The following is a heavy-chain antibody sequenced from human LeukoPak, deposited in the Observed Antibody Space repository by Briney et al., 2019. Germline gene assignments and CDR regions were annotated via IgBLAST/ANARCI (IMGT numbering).Heavy chain of an antibody. J-gene: IGHJ6*02. D-gene: IGHD5-18*01. V-gene: IGHV3-48*03. CDR3: ARDVGSNTYGRGAMDV. CDR2: IRSSSGTI. CDR1: GFTFSSYE. Sequence: PGGSLRLSCAASGFTFSSYEMNWVRQAPGKGLEWVSYIRSSSGTIYYADSVKGRFTISRDNAKNSPYLQMNSLRDEDTAVYYCARDVGSNTYGRGAMDVWGQGTTVTVSS.